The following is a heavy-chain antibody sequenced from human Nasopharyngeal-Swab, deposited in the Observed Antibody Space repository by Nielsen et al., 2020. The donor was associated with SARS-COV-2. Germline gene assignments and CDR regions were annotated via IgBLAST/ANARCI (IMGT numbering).Heavy chain of an antibody. Sequence: GGSLRLSCAASGSTFSSYAMHWVRQAPGKGLEWVAVISYDGSNKYYADSVKGRFTISRDNSKNTLYLQMNSLRAEDTAVYYCARDHFSTLSRRPHGDYEFDYWGQGTLVTVSS. CDR1: GSTFSSYA. V-gene: IGHV3-30-3*01. CDR2: ISYDGSNK. J-gene: IGHJ4*02. D-gene: IGHD4-17*01. CDR3: ARDHFSTLSRRPHGDYEFDY.